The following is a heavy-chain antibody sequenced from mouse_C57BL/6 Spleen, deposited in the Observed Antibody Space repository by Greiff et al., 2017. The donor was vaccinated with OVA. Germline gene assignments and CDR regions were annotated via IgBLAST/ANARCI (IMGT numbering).Heavy chain of an antibody. V-gene: IGHV5-17*01. CDR1: GFTFSDYG. J-gene: IGHJ3*01. D-gene: IGHD2-4*01. Sequence: VQLQQSGGGLVKPGGSLKLSCAASGFTFSDYGMHWVRQAPEKGLEWVAYISSGSSTIYYADTVKGRFTISRDNAKNTLFLQMTSLRSEDTAMYYCASYDYERFAYWGQGTLVTVSA. CDR3: ASYDYERFAY. CDR2: ISSGSSTI.